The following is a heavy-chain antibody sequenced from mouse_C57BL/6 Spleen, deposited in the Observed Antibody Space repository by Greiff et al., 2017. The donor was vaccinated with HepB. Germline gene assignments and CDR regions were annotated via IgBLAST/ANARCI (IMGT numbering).Heavy chain of an antibody. CDR2: INPNNGGT. J-gene: IGHJ3*01. V-gene: IGHV1-22*01. CDR1: GYTFTDYN. Sequence: VQLQQSGPELVKPGASVKMSCKASGYTFTDYNMHWVKQSHGKSLEWIGYINPNNGGTSYNQKFKGKATLTVNKSSSTAYMELRSLTSEDSAVYYCASIYYYGSPWFAYWGQGTLVTVSA. D-gene: IGHD1-1*01. CDR3: ASIYYYGSPWFAY.